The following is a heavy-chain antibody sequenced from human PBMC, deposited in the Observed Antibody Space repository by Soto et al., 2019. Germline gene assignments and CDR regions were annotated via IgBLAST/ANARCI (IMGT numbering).Heavy chain of an antibody. V-gene: IGHV1-18*01. CDR3: ARGRDGSGWYLNYYMDV. D-gene: IGHD6-19*01. J-gene: IGHJ6*03. CDR2: ISAYNGNT. Sequence: QVQLVQSGAEVKKPGASVKVSCKASGYTFTSYAISWVRQAPGQGLEWMGWISAYNGNTNYAQKLQGRVTMTTVTSTSTAYMELRSLRSDDTAVYYCARGRDGSGWYLNYYMDVWGKGTTVTVSS. CDR1: GYTFTSYA.